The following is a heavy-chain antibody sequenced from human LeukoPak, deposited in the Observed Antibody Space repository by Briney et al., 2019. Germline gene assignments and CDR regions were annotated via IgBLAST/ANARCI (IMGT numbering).Heavy chain of an antibody. D-gene: IGHD4-23*01. V-gene: IGHV4-4*07. J-gene: IGHJ6*02. CDR3: AIFPTGGNASRSRYYYGMDV. CDR1: GGSISSYY. CDR2: IYTSGST. Sequence: SETLSLTCTVSGGSISSYYWSWIRQPAGKGLEWIGRIYTSGSTNYNPSLKSRVTMSVDTSKNQFSLKLSSVTAADTAVYYCAIFPTGGNASRSRYYYGMDVWGQGTTVTVSS.